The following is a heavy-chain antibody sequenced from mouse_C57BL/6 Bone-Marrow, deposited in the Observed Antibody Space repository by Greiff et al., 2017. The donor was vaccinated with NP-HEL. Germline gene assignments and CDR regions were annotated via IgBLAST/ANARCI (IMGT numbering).Heavy chain of an antibody. V-gene: IGHV5-4*01. D-gene: IGHD1-2*01. CDR3: ARDTGYPEGYFDY. J-gene: IGHJ2*01. CDR2: ISDGGSYT. Sequence: EVQLVESGGGLVKPGGSLKLSCAASGFTFSSYAMSWVRQTPEKRLEWVATISDGGSYTYYPDNVKGRFTISRDNAKNNLYLQMSHLKSEDTAMYYGARDTGYPEGYFDYWGQGTTLTVSS. CDR1: GFTFSSYA.